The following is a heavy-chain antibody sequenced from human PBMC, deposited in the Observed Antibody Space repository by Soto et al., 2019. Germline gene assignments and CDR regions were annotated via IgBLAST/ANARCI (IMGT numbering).Heavy chain of an antibody. D-gene: IGHD2-2*01. V-gene: IGHV1-3*01. CDR2: INAGNGNT. Sequence: GASVKVSCTASGYTFTSYAIHWVRQAPGQRLEWMGWINAGNGNTKYSQKFQGRVTITRDTSASTAYMELSSLRSEDTAVYYCARGDLIVVVPADWGQGTLVTVSS. CDR1: GYTFTSYA. J-gene: IGHJ4*02. CDR3: ARGDLIVVVPAD.